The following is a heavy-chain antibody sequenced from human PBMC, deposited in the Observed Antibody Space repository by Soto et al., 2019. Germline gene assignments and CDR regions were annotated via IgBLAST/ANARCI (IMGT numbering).Heavy chain of an antibody. CDR1: GGSISTSSDH. D-gene: IGHD3-10*01. J-gene: IGHJ4*02. CDR2: IYNSAYT. Sequence: SETLSLTCTVSGGSISTSSDHWGWIRQPPGKGLEWIGTIYNSAYTYYNPSLKSRITISVDTSKNQFSLKLSSVTATDTAVYYCARQLNYYGSGSYLDYWGQGTLVTVSS. V-gene: IGHV4-39*01. CDR3: ARQLNYYGSGSYLDY.